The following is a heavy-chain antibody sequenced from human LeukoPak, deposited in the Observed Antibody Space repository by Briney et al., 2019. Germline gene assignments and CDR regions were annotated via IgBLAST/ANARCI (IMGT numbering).Heavy chain of an antibody. CDR3: ARKSIEVSGRQPYDY. V-gene: IGHV4-34*01. CDR1: GGSFSGYY. CDR2: IKHSGIT. D-gene: IGHD2-15*01. Sequence: SETLSLTCAVYGGSFSGYYWIWIRQSPGKGLEWIGEIKHSGITNYNPSLKSRVTISVDTSKTQFSLKLISVTAADTAVYYCARKSIEVSGRQPYDYWGQGTLVTVSS. J-gene: IGHJ4*02.